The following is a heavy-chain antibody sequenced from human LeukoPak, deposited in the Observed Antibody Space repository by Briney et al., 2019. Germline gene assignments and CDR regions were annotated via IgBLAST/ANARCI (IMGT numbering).Heavy chain of an antibody. CDR1: GDSVSSNSAA. V-gene: IGHV6-1*01. CDR3: ARGRDIGYSSSWYVWFDP. J-gene: IGHJ5*02. CDR2: TYYRSKWYN. Sequence: SQTLSLTCAISGDSVSSNSAAWNWIRQSPSRGLEWLGRTYYRSKWYNDYAVSVKSRITINPDTSKNQFSLQLNSVTPEDTAVYYCARGRDIGYSSSWYVWFDPWGQGTLVTVSS. D-gene: IGHD6-13*01.